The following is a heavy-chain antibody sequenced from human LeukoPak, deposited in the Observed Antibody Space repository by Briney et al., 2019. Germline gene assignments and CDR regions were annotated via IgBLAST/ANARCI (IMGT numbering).Heavy chain of an antibody. V-gene: IGHV3-23*01. D-gene: IGHD3-3*01. CDR1: GFTFSSYA. Sequence: GGSLRLSCAASGFTFSSYAMSWVRQAPGKGLGWVSAISGSGGSTYYADSVKGRFTISRDNSKNTLYLQMNSLRAEDTAVYYCATNYYDFWSGYKDWGQGTLVTVPS. CDR2: ISGSGGST. CDR3: ATNYYDFWSGYKD. J-gene: IGHJ4*02.